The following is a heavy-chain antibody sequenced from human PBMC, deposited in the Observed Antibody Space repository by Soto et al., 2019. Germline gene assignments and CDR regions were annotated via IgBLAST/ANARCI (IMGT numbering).Heavy chain of an antibody. CDR1: GYTITTYW. Sequence: PGESLKISCKGSGYTITTYWIGWVRQMPGKGLEWMGIIYPGDSDTRYSPSFQGQVTISADKSISTAYLQWNSLKASDTAMYYCARHVIRKAVAGDYYSYYYMDVWGKGTTVTVSS. V-gene: IGHV5-51*01. D-gene: IGHD6-19*01. CDR3: ARHVIRKAVAGDYYSYYYMDV. J-gene: IGHJ6*03. CDR2: IYPGDSDT.